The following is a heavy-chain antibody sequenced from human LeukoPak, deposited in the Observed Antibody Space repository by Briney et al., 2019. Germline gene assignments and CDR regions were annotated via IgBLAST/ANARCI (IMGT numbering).Heavy chain of an antibody. V-gene: IGHV3-9*01. Sequence: GGSLRLSCAASGFTFDDYAMHWVRQAPGKGLEWVSGISWNSGSIGYADPVKGRFTISRDNAKNSLYLQMNSLRAEDTALYYCAKDDYSGYDYFGYFDYWGQGTLVTVSS. J-gene: IGHJ4*02. CDR1: GFTFDDYA. CDR2: ISWNSGSI. CDR3: AKDDYSGYDYFGYFDY. D-gene: IGHD5-12*01.